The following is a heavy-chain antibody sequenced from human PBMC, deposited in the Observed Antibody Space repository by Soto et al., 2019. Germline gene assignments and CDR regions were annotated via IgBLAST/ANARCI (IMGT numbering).Heavy chain of an antibody. J-gene: IGHJ6*03. V-gene: IGHV3-33*01. Sequence: GGSLRLSCAASGFTFSSYGMHWVRQAPGKGLEWVAVIWYDGSNKYYADSVKGRFTISRDNSKNTLYLQMNSLRAEDTAVYYCARDSLQRQRAYYYYYYYMDVWGKGTTVTVSS. CDR1: GFTFSSYG. CDR2: IWYDGSNK. CDR3: ARDSLQRQRAYYYYYYYMDV. D-gene: IGHD6-25*01.